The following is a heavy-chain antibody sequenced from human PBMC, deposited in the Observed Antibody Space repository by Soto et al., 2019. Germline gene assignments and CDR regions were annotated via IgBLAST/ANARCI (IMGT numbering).Heavy chain of an antibody. D-gene: IGHD6-19*01. CDR3: VKEGAEAGQGYFDY. J-gene: IGHJ4*02. CDR1: GDSVSSKSSS. V-gene: IGHV6-1*01. CDR2: TYYRSKWNN. Sequence: SQTLSLTCAISGDSVSSKSSSWNWIRQSPSRGLEWLGRTYYRSKWNNEYGPSVKSRITINPDTSKNQFSLQMNSLRAEDSAVYYCVKEGAEAGQGYFDYWGQGTLVTVSS.